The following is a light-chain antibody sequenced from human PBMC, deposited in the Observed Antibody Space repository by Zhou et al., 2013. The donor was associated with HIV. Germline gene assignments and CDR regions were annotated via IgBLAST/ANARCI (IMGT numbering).Light chain of an antibody. V-gene: IGKV1-6*01. Sequence: AIQMTQSPSSLSASVGERITITCRASQDIRDDLGWYQQKPGKAPKLLVYGAVRLHDRIPVRFRGNGSGTDFSLTIISLQPDDFATYYCLQDFNYPYTFGRGTKVEIK. J-gene: IGKJ2*01. CDR1: QDIRDD. CDR2: GAV. CDR3: LQDFNYPYT.